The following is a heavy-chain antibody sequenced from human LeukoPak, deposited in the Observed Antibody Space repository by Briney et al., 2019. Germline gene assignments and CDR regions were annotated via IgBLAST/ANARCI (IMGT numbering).Heavy chain of an antibody. V-gene: IGHV3-48*01. Sequence: GGSLRLSCAASGFIFRNYNMNWVRQAPGKGLEWIPYITLSSTTIYYADSVKGRFTISRDNSKNTLYLQINSLRPEDTAVYYCARDPQRSYSGYEIDYWGQGTLVTVSS. D-gene: IGHD5-12*01. CDR3: ARDPQRSYSGYEIDY. CDR1: GFIFRNYN. J-gene: IGHJ4*02. CDR2: ITLSSTTI.